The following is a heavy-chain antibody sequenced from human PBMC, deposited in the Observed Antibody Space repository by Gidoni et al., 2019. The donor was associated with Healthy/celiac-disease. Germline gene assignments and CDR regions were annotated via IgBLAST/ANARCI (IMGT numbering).Heavy chain of an antibody. J-gene: IGHJ1*01. Sequence: EVQLVESGGGLVQPGGSLRRSCAAAGVTCSSYGRHWVRQAPGKGLVWVSRIHSDGSSTSYADSVQCRFTLSRDHAKNTLYLQMHSLRAEDTAVYYFASDPLYCGGDCYSFYFQHWGQGTLVTVSS. CDR1: GVTCSSYG. D-gene: IGHD2-21*01. V-gene: IGHV3-74*01. CDR3: ASDPLYCGGDCYSFYFQH. CDR2: IHSDGSST.